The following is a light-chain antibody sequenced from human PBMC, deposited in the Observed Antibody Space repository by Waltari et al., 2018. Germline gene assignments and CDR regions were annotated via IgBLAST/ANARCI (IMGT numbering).Light chain of an antibody. CDR1: SSNIGAGHD. J-gene: IGLJ3*02. CDR3: QSFDSNVRGGVV. Sequence: QSILTQPTSVSGAPGQRVTISCTGSSSNIGAGHDVHWYQAFPGTAPKLLIYGNNNRPSGVPDRFSGSKSGSSASLAINGLQAEDEAAYYCQSFDSNVRGGVVFGGGTQVTVL. CDR2: GNN. V-gene: IGLV1-40*01.